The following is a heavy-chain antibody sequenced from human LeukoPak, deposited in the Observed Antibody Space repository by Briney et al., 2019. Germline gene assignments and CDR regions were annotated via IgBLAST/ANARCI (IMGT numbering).Heavy chain of an antibody. D-gene: IGHD3-22*01. J-gene: IGHJ4*02. CDR3: ARGYYDSSGYYTFDY. CDR1: EYTFTSYD. CDR2: MNPNSGNT. V-gene: IGHV1-8*01. Sequence: ASVKVSCKASEYTFTSYDINWVRQATEQGLEWMGWMNPNSGNTGYAQKFQGRVTMTRNTSISTAYMELSSLRSEDTAVYYCARGYYDSSGYYTFDYWGQGTLVTVSS.